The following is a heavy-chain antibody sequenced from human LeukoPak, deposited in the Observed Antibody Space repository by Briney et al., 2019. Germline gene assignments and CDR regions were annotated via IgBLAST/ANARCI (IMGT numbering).Heavy chain of an antibody. V-gene: IGHV3-30*03. CDR2: ISYDGSNK. CDR1: GFTFSSYG. D-gene: IGHD1-26*01. J-gene: IGHJ4*02. CDR3: ASSGSYRFDY. Sequence: GRSLRLSCAASGFTFSSYGMHWVRQAPGKGLEWVAVISYDGSNKYYADSVKGRFTISRDNAKNSLYLQMNSLRDEDTAVYYCASSGSYRFDYWGQGTLVTVSS.